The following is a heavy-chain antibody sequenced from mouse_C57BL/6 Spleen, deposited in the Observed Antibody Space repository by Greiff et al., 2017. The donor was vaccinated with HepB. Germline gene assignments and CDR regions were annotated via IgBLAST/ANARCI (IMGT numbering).Heavy chain of an antibody. Sequence: QVQLQQPGAELVRPGSSVKLSCKASGYTFTSYWMHWVKQRPIQGLEWIGNIDPSDSETHYNQKFKDKATLTVDKSSSTAYMQLSSLTSEDSAVYYCARGAVSSLYWYFDVWGTGTTVTVSS. CDR2: IDPSDSET. CDR3: ARGAVSSLYWYFDV. CDR1: GYTFTSYW. V-gene: IGHV1-52*01. D-gene: IGHD1-1*01. J-gene: IGHJ1*03.